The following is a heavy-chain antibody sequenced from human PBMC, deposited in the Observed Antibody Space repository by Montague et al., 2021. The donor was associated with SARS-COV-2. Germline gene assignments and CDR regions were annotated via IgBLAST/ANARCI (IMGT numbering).Heavy chain of an antibody. D-gene: IGHD2-21*01. Sequence: SQTLSLTCTVSFGSISTYYWSWIRQPPGKGLEWIGFIFYNGSTKYNPSLKRRFSISLDTSKNPFSLKLSSVTPADTAVYYCASHDAWAYCGDECYWCWFDSWGQGTLVTVSS. V-gene: IGHV4-59*01. CDR1: FGSISTYY. J-gene: IGHJ5*01. CDR2: IFYNGST. CDR3: ASHDAWAYCGDECYWCWFDS.